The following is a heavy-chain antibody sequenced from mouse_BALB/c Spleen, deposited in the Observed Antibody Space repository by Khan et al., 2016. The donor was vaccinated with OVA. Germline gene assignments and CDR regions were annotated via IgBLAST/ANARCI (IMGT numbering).Heavy chain of an antibody. CDR2: IWAGGST. J-gene: IGHJ2*01. CDR1: GFSLTSYG. Sequence: VKLQESGPGLVAPSQSLSITCTVSGFSLTSYGVHWVRQSPGKGLEWLGVIWAGGSTNYNSALISGMSISKVNSKSQVFLKMNSLQTDDTAMYYGARLEDIWGQGTTLTVSS. CDR3: ARLEDI. V-gene: IGHV2-9*02. D-gene: IGHD1-3*01.